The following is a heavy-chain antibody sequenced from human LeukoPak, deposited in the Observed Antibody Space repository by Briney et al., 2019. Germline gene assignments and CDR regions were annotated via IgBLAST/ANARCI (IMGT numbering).Heavy chain of an antibody. J-gene: IGHJ4*02. CDR3: ARELLERWLY. Sequence: SETLSLPCTVSGGSISSSSYYWGWIRQPPGKGLEWIGSIYYSGSTYYNPSLKSRVTISVDTSKNQFSLKLSSVTAADTAVYYCARELLERWLYWGQGTLVTVSS. V-gene: IGHV4-39*02. D-gene: IGHD5-24*01. CDR2: IYYSGST. CDR1: GGSISSSSYY.